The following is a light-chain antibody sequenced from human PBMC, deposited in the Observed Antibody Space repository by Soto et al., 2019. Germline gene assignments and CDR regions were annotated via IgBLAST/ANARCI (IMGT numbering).Light chain of an antibody. CDR3: QQYTNWPIT. CDR1: QSVDNN. J-gene: IGKJ5*01. CDR2: GAS. Sequence: EIVMTQSPATLSVSTGERATLSCRASQSVDNNLAWYQQKPGQAPRLLIYGASTRATGIPARFSGSGSGTEFTLTISSLQSEDFAVYYCQQYTNWPITFGQGTRLEIK. V-gene: IGKV3-15*01.